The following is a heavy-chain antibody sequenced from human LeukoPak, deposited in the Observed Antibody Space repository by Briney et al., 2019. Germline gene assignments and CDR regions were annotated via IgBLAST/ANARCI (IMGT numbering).Heavy chain of an antibody. CDR2: ISSVSSTI. V-gene: IGHV3-48*04. CDR3: ARDGPYCGGDCYSGADLRY. D-gene: IGHD2-21*01. Sequence: GGSLRLSCAASGFTFSSYSMNWVRQAPGKGLEWVSYISSVSSTIYYADSVRGRFTISRDNAKNSLYLQMNSLRAEDTAVYYCARDGPYCGGDCYSGADLRYWGQGTLVTVSS. J-gene: IGHJ4*02. CDR1: GFTFSSYS.